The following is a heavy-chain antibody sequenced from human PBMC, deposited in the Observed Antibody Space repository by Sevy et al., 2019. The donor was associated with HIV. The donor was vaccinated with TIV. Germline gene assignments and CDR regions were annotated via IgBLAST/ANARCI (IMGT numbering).Heavy chain of an antibody. V-gene: IGHV3-21*01. Sequence: GGSLRLSCAASRFTFSSSSMNWVRQAPGKGLEWVSSIGSSGDYIYYADSVKGRFTISRDNAKNSLYLQMNSLRAEDTAVYYCARGIEQQLGYNHYGMDVWGQGTTVTVSS. CDR2: IGSSGDYI. CDR3: ARGIEQQLGYNHYGMDV. J-gene: IGHJ6*02. D-gene: IGHD6-13*01. CDR1: RFTFSSSS.